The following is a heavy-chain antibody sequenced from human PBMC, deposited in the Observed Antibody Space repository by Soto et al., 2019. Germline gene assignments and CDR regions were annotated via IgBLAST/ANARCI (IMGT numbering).Heavy chain of an antibody. CDR1: SGSISTGGYH. CDR3: ARVSSVGATTYYFDF. J-gene: IGHJ4*02. D-gene: IGHD1-26*01. V-gene: IGHV4-31*03. CDR2: IYYTGNT. Sequence: QVQLQESGPGLVKPSQTLSLTCTVSSGSISTGGYHWSWIRQHPGKGLVWIGHIYYTGNTYYNPSPNSRVIISVHTSKNQSSLNRSSVTSADMAVYYCARVSSVGATTYYFDFWGQGTLVTVSS.